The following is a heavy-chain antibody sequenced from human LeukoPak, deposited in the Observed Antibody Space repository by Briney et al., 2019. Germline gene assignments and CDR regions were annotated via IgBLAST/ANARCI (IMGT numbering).Heavy chain of an antibody. J-gene: IGHJ4*02. Sequence: SVIYSGGSTYYADSVKGRFTISRDNSKNTLYLQMNSLRAEDTAVYYCARDPSSGRLYSGDYWGQGTLVTVSS. V-gene: IGHV3-66*01. D-gene: IGHD3-10*01. CDR3: ARDPSSGRLYSGDY. CDR2: IYSGGST.